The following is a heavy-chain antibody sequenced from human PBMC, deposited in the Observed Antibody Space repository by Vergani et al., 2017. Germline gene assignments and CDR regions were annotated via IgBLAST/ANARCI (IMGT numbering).Heavy chain of an antibody. V-gene: IGHV1-8*01. Sequence: QVQLVQSGAEVRKPGASVKVSCKASGYTFIHYDISWVRQASGQGLEWMGWMSPNSGNTGYAQKFQGRITMTRDTSISTAFMELSSLTSDDTAVYYCVGGSSSTCYFRVQGTLVTVCS. CDR3: VGGSSSTCYF. D-gene: IGHD6-6*01. J-gene: IGHJ4*02. CDR1: GYTFIHYD. CDR2: MSPNSGNT.